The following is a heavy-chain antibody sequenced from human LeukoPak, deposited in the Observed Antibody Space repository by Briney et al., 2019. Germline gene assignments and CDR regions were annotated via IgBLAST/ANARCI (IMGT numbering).Heavy chain of an antibody. CDR1: GGSFSGYY. Sequence: KTSETLSLTCAVYGGSFSGYYWGWIRQPPGKGLEWIGSIYHSGSAYYNPSLKSRVTISVDTSKNQFSLKLSSVTAADTAVYYCARDPIAVAGSYDYWGQGTLVTVSS. J-gene: IGHJ4*02. D-gene: IGHD6-19*01. CDR2: IYHSGSA. CDR3: ARDPIAVAGSYDY. V-gene: IGHV4-38-2*02.